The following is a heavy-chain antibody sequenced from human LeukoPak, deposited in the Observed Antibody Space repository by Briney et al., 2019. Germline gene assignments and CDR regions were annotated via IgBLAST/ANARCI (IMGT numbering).Heavy chain of an antibody. D-gene: IGHD6-6*01. CDR2: IGAYNGNT. V-gene: IGHV1-18*01. J-gene: IGHJ4*02. Sequence: ASVKVSCKASGYTFASYGISWVRQAPGQGLEWMGWIGAYNGNTNYAQKLQGRVTMTTDTSTSTANMELRSLRSDDTAVYYCARDRFEYSSSAGSVSGYWGQGTLVTVSS. CDR1: GYTFASYG. CDR3: ARDRFEYSSSAGSVSGY.